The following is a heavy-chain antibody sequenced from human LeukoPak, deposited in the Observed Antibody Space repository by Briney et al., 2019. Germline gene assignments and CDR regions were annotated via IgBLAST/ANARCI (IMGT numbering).Heavy chain of an antibody. J-gene: IGHJ3*02. Sequence: SETLSLTRAVYGGSFSGYYWSWIRQPPGKGLEWIGEINHSGSTNYNPSLKSRVTISVDTSKNQFSLKLSSVTAADTAVYYCARGRWELEDAFDIWGQGTMVTVSS. CDR1: GGSFSGYY. CDR3: ARGRWELEDAFDI. CDR2: INHSGST. V-gene: IGHV4-34*01. D-gene: IGHD1-26*01.